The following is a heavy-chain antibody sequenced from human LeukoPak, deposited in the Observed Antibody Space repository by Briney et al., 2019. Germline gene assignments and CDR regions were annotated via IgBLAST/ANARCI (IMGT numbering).Heavy chain of an antibody. J-gene: IGHJ5*02. CDR3: ARGGIAGYCSGGSCYSNWFDR. CDR2: IYYSGST. Sequence: SETLSLTCTVSGGSISSYYWSWIRQPPGKGLEWIGYIYYSGSTNYNPSLKSRVTISVDTSKNQFFLKLSSVTAADTAVYYCARGGIAGYCSGGSCYSNWFDRWGQGTLVTVSS. V-gene: IGHV4-59*01. CDR1: GGSISSYY. D-gene: IGHD2-15*01.